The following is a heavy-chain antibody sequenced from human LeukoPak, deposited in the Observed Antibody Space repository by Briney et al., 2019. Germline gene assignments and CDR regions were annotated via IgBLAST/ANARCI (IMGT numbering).Heavy chain of an antibody. V-gene: IGHV4-34*01. CDR1: GGSFSGYY. CDR2: INHSGST. D-gene: IGHD3-3*01. Sequence: SETLSLTCAVYGGSFSGYYWSWIRQPPGKGLEWIGEINHSGSTNYNPSLKSRVTISVDTSKNQFSLKLSSVTAADTAVYYCAPLRSFWSGYSTVGYWGQGTLVTVSS. CDR3: APLRSFWSGYSTVGY. J-gene: IGHJ4*02.